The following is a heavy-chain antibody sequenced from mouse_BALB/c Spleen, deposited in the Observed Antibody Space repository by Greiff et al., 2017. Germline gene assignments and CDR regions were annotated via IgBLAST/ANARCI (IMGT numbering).Heavy chain of an antibody. D-gene: IGHD2-14*01. CDR3: TLYRYDDGGFDY. CDR1: GYSFTSYW. J-gene: IGHJ2*01. Sequence: VQLQQSGAELVRPGTSVKVSCKASGYSFTSYWMHWVKQRPGQGLEWIGAIYPGNSDTSYNQKFKGKAKLTAVTSASTAYMELSSLTNEDSAVYYCTLYRYDDGGFDYWGQGTTLTVSS. CDR2: IYPGNSDT. V-gene: IGHV1-5*01.